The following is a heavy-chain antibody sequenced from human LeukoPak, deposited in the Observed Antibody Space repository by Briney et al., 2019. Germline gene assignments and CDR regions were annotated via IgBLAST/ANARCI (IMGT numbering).Heavy chain of an antibody. CDR2: ISSSSTI. J-gene: IGHJ3*02. CDR3: AGELSGPSLVRGVIVNAFDI. Sequence: PGGSLRLSCAASGFTFSSYSMNWVRQAPGKGLEWVSYISSSSTIYYADSVKGRFTISRDNAKNSLYLQMNSLRAEDTAVYYCAGELSGPSLVRGVIVNAFDIWGQGTMVTVSS. V-gene: IGHV3-48*01. CDR1: GFTFSSYS. D-gene: IGHD3-10*01.